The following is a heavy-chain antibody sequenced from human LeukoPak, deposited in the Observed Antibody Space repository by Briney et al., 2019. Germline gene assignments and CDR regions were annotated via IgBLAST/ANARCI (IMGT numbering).Heavy chain of an antibody. D-gene: IGHD6-13*01. V-gene: IGHV3-23*01. CDR2: ISGSGGST. Sequence: GGSLRLSCAASGFTFSSYAMSWVRQAPGKGLEWVSAISGSGGSTYYADSVKGRFTISRDNSKNTLYLHMNRLRAEDTAVYYCASSSISAAPFDPWGQGTLVTVSS. CDR3: ASSSISAAPFDP. CDR1: GFTFSSYA. J-gene: IGHJ5*02.